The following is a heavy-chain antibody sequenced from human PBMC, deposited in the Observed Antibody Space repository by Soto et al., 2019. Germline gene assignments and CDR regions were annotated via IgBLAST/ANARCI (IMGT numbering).Heavy chain of an antibody. J-gene: IGHJ4*02. V-gene: IGHV4-31*06. Sequence: SETLSLTCTVSGDSISSGTHYWNWIRQHPGKGLEWIGYISSSGNSYYSPSLKSRVFMSVDTSKNLFSLKLSSVTAADTAIYYWGGRLTSIHNFFDSWGQGTQVTVSS. CDR2: ISSSGNS. CDR1: GDSISSGTHY. D-gene: IGHD2-8*01. CDR3: GGRLTSIHNFFDS.